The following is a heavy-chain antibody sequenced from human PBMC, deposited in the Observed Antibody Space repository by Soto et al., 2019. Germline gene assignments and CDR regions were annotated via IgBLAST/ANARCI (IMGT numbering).Heavy chain of an antibody. Sequence: SETLSLTCTVSGGSISSSRCHWGWIRQPPGKGLEWIASIKYSGTTFYNPSLKSRVTLSVDTSKNQFALKLSSVTAAETAVYYCAGLKYFPSSNYLDHWGQGTRVTVSS. CDR2: IKYSGTT. CDR3: AGLKYFPSSNYLDH. J-gene: IGHJ4*02. CDR1: GGSISSSRCH. D-gene: IGHD3-22*01. V-gene: IGHV4-39*01.